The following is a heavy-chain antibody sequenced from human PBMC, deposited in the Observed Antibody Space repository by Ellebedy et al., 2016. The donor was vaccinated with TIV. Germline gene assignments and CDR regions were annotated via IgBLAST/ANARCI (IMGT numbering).Heavy chain of an antibody. CDR2: IDPSDSYT. Sequence: KVSCKASGYSFTGHWISWVRQMPGKGLEWMGRIDPSDSYTNYSPSFQGHVTISADKSISTAYLQWSSLKASDTAMYYCTCALYSSTAPDYWGQGTLVTVSS. D-gene: IGHD6-13*01. J-gene: IGHJ4*02. CDR3: TCALYSSTAPDY. V-gene: IGHV5-10-1*01. CDR1: GYSFTGHW.